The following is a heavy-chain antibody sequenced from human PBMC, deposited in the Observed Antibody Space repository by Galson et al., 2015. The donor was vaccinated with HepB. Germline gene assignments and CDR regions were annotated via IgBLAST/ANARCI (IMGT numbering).Heavy chain of an antibody. V-gene: IGHV3-23*01. CDR3: SRDGYNSRPPRTAYGLDV. CDR2: IPSSGDTT. J-gene: IGHJ6*02. Sequence: SLRLSCAASGFTFSSHAMTWVRQAPGKGLEWVSSIPSSGDTTYYADSVKGRFTISRDNSKNTLYLQMNSLRAEDTAVYYCSRDGYNSRPPRTAYGLDVWGQGTTVTVSS. D-gene: IGHD5-24*01. CDR1: GFTFSSHA.